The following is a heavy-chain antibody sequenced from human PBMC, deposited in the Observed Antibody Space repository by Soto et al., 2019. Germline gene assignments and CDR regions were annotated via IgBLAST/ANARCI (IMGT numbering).Heavy chain of an antibody. Sequence: GESLKISCKGSGYSFTSYWIGWVRQMPGKGLEWMGIIYPGDSDTRYSPSFQGQVTISADKSISTAYLQWSSLKASDTAMDYCARHLMGRGVMYYYYYYMDVWGKGTTVTVSS. CDR2: IYPGDSDT. CDR3: ARHLMGRGVMYYYYYYMDV. V-gene: IGHV5-51*01. CDR1: GYSFTSYW. J-gene: IGHJ6*03. D-gene: IGHD3-10*01.